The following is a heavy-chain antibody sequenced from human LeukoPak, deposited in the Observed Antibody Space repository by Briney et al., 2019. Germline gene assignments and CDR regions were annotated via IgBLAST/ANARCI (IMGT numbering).Heavy chain of an antibody. V-gene: IGHV3-74*01. CDR1: GFTFSSHW. CDR3: ARGHMPGTDRHWDY. CDR2: AKSVGREI. J-gene: IGHJ4*02. Sequence: VGSLRLSRTPSGFTFSSHWMHSGPQAPREGRLCVSRAKSVGREISYADFVRSRFTISRDNAENTQYLQMNSLRAEDTAIYYCARGHMPGTDRHWDYWGQGTLVTVSS. D-gene: IGHD6-13*01.